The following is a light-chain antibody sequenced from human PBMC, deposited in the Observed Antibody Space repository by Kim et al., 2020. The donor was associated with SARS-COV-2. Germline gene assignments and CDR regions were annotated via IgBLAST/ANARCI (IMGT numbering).Light chain of an antibody. CDR2: VAA. CDR1: NVDSRTFDL. V-gene: IGLV2-23*01. J-gene: IGLJ2*01. CDR3: AAFSTNGPFEIV. Sequence: ITVSCTGPNVDSRTFDLDSWYRLYPGQAPQLLIYVAAKRPPDISDRFSGSAAATTAALTVSDVQPEDEAEYSCAAFSTNGPFEIVFGGVTRLTVL.